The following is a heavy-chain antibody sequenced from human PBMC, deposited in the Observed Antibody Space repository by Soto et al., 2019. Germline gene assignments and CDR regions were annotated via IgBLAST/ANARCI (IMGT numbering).Heavy chain of an antibody. Sequence: PSETLSLTCTVSGGSISSSSYYWGWIRQPPGKGLEWIGSIYYSGSTYYNPSLKSRVTISVDTSKNQFSLKINSETAADTAVYYCASPKIAFYNWFDPWGQGTLVTVS. CDR3: ASPKIAFYNWFDP. CDR1: GGSISSSSYY. J-gene: IGHJ5*02. V-gene: IGHV4-39*01. D-gene: IGHD3-3*02. CDR2: IYYSGST.